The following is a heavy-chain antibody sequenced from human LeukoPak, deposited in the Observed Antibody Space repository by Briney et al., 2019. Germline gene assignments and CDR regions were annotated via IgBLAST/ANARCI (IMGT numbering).Heavy chain of an antibody. J-gene: IGHJ5*02. Sequence: PGGSLRLSCAASGFTVSSNYMSWVRQAPGKGLEWVSVIYSGGSTYYADSVKGRFTISRDNSKNTLYLQMNRLRAEDTAVYYCARGPGYCSSTSCWGDNWFDPWGQGTLVTVSS. CDR1: GFTVSSNY. V-gene: IGHV3-53*01. D-gene: IGHD2-2*01. CDR2: IYSGGST. CDR3: ARGPGYCSSTSCWGDNWFDP.